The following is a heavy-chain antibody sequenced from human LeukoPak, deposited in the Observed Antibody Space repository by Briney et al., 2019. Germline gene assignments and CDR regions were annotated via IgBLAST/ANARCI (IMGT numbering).Heavy chain of an antibody. CDR2: IRYDGSNK. J-gene: IGHJ6*03. CDR3: AKDSQYHDFWSGYSGYYYYYMDV. Sequence: GGSLRLSCAASGFTFSSYGMHWVRQAPGKGLDWVSFIRYDGSNKYYADSVKGRFTISRDNSKNTLYLQMNSLRAEDTAVYYSAKDSQYHDFWSGYSGYYYYYMDVWGKGTTVTVSS. V-gene: IGHV3-30*02. D-gene: IGHD3-3*01. CDR1: GFTFSSYG.